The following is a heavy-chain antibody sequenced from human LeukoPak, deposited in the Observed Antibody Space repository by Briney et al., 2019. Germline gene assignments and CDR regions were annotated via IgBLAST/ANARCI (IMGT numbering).Heavy chain of an antibody. CDR3: ARHGGSPGDVDTDMGH. CDR1: GGSFSGYY. V-gene: IGHV4-34*01. D-gene: IGHD5-18*01. Sequence: SETLSLTCAVYGGSFSGYYWSWIRQPPGKGLEWIGEINHSGSTNYNPSLKSRVTISVDTSKNQFSLKLSSVTAADTAVYYCARHGGSPGDVDTDMGHWGQGTLVTVSS. J-gene: IGHJ4*02. CDR2: INHSGST.